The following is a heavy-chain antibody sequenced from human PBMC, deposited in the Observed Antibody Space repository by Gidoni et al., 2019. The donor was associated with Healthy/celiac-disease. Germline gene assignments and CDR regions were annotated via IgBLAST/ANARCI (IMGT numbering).Heavy chain of an antibody. CDR3: ARGGPNSSGWYIN. D-gene: IGHD6-19*01. V-gene: IGHV1-69*02. Sequence: QVQLVQSGAEVKKPGSSVKVSCKASGGTFSSYTISWVRQAPGQGLEWMGRIIPILGIANYAQKFQGRVTITADKSTSTAYMELSSLRSEDTAVYYCARGGPNSSGWYINWGQGTLVTVSS. CDR1: GGTFSSYT. J-gene: IGHJ4*02. CDR2: IIPILGIA.